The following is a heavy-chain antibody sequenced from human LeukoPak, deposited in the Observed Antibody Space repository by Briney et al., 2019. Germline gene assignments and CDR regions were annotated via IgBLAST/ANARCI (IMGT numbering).Heavy chain of an antibody. CDR3: AREVLWFGELLAPFGY. D-gene: IGHD3-10*01. Sequence: GGSLRLSCTGSGFIFSTYWMIWVRQAPGKGLEWVASIKQDGSEKYYVDSVKGRFTISRDNAKNSLYLHMNSLRAEDTAVYYCAREVLWFGELLAPFGYWGQGTLVTVSS. J-gene: IGHJ4*02. CDR2: IKQDGSEK. V-gene: IGHV3-7*03. CDR1: GFIFSTYW.